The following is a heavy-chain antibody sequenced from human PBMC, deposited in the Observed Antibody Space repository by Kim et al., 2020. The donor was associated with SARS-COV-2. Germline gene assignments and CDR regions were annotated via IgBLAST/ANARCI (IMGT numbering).Heavy chain of an antibody. D-gene: IGHD3-10*01. J-gene: IGHJ4*02. V-gene: IGHV3-15*01. Sequence: VKGRFTISRDDSKNTLYLQMNSLKTEDTAVYYCTTGLITMVRGVLTHYDYWGQGTLVTVSS. CDR3: TTGLITMVRGVLTHYDY.